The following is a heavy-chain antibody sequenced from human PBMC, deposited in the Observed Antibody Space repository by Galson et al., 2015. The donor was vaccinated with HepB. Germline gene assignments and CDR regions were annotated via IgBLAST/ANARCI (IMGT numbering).Heavy chain of an antibody. J-gene: IGHJ5*02. V-gene: IGHV6-1*01. Sequence: CAISGDSVPSNSAAWNWIRQSPSRGLEWLGRTYYRSKWYNDYAVSVKSRITINPDTSKNQFSLQLNSVTPEDTAVYYCARVALIAAAGTVWFDPWGQGTLVTVSS. CDR3: ARVALIAAAGTVWFDP. CDR2: TYYRSKWYN. D-gene: IGHD6-13*01. CDR1: GDSVPSNSAA.